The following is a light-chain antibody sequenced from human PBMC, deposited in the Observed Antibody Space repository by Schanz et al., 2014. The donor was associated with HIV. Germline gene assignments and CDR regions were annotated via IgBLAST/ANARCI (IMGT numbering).Light chain of an antibody. CDR3: QQPASYPLT. V-gene: IGKV3-11*01. J-gene: IGKJ4*01. CDR1: QSVNNY. Sequence: EIVLTQSPATLSLSPGERVTLSCRASQSVNNYLAWYQQKPGQTPRLLIYDASTSATDIPPRFSGSGSGTDFTLTISSLEPEDSATYYCQQPASYPLTFGGGTKVEIK. CDR2: DAS.